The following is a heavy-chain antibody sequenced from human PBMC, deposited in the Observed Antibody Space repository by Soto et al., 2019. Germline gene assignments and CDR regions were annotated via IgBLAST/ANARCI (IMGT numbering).Heavy chain of an antibody. J-gene: IGHJ3*02. Sequence: ASVKVSCKASGYTFTGYYMHWVRQAPGQGLEWMGWINPNSGGTNYAQRFQGWVTMTRDTSISTAYMELSRLRSDDTAVYYCARRAYYDSSGYYYPAFDIWAQGTMVPVS. D-gene: IGHD3-22*01. CDR3: ARRAYYDSSGYYYPAFDI. CDR2: INPNSGGT. V-gene: IGHV1-2*04. CDR1: GYTFTGYY.